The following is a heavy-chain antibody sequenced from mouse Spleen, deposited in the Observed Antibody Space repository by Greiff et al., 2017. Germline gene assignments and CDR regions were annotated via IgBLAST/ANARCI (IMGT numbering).Heavy chain of an antibody. J-gene: IGHJ3*01. CDR1: GYSFTSYY. D-gene: IGHD2-1*01. CDR3: ARGRNSWFAY. CDR2: IYPGSGNT. V-gene: IGHV1-66*01. Sequence: QVQLKQSGPELVKPGASVKISCKASGYSFTSYYIHWVKQRPGQGLEWIGWIYPGSGNTKYNEKFKGKATLTADTSSSTAYMQLSSLTSEDSAVYSCARGRNSWFAYWGQGTLVTVSA.